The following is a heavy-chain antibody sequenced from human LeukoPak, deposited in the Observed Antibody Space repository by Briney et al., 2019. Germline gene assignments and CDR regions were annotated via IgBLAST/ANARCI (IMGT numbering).Heavy chain of an antibody. J-gene: IGHJ4*02. CDR1: GGSISSSSYY. V-gene: IGHV4-61*01. CDR3: ARAVAGAGFFDY. CDR2: IYYSGST. Sequence: SETLSLTCTFSGGSISSSSYYWSWIRQPPGKGLEWIGYIYYSGSTNYNPSLKSRVTISVDTSKNQFSLKLSSVTAADTAVYYCARAVAGAGFFDYWGQGTLVTVPS. D-gene: IGHD6-13*01.